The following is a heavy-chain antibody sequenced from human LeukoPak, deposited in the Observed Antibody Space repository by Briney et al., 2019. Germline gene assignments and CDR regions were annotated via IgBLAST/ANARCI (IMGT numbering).Heavy chain of an antibody. D-gene: IGHD3-10*01. Sequence: SVKVSCKASGGTFSTYAITWVRQAPGQGLELMGGIITIFGTPNYSQKFQGRVTITADDSTSTAYMELSSLRSEDTAVYYCASSGITMVRGVIISPHGMDVWGQGTPVTVSS. CDR2: IITIFGTP. CDR1: GGTFSTYA. CDR3: ASSGITMVRGVIISPHGMDV. J-gene: IGHJ6*02. V-gene: IGHV1-69*13.